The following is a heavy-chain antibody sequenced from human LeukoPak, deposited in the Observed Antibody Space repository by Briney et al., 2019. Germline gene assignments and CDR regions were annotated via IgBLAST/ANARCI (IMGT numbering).Heavy chain of an antibody. CDR2: ISYSGST. D-gene: IGHD3-10*01. J-gene: IGHJ3*02. V-gene: IGHV4-59*01. CDR1: GGSLSNYY. Sequence: SETLSLTCTVSGGSLSNYYWSWIRQPPGKGLEWIGYISYSGSTNYNPSLRSRVTISVDTSKNQFSLKLSSVTAADAAVYYCAREGNYYGSGTYYGDAFDIWGQGSMVIVSS. CDR3: AREGNYYGSGTYYGDAFDI.